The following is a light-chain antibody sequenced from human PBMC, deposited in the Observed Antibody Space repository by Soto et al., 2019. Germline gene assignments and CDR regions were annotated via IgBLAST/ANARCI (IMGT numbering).Light chain of an antibody. V-gene: IGKV3-15*01. Sequence: EIVMTQSPATLSVSPGERATLSCRASQTVSSYLAWYQQKPGQAPRLLIYGASIRATGIPARFSGSGSGTEFTLTISSLHSEDFAVYYCQQYNNWPRTFGQGTKVEIK. CDR3: QQYNNWPRT. CDR2: GAS. CDR1: QTVSSY. J-gene: IGKJ1*01.